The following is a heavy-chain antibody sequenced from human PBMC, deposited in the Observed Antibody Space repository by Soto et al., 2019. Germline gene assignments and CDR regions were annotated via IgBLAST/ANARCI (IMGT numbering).Heavy chain of an antibody. Sequence: GGSLRLSCAASGFTFSSYAMSWVRQAPGKGLEWVSAISGGGGSTYYADSVKGRFTISRDNSKNTLNLQMNSLRAEDTAVYYGAKDREPLVATTEMTFDYWGQGTLVTVSS. CDR2: ISGGGGST. V-gene: IGHV3-23*01. CDR1: GFTFSSYA. CDR3: AKDREPLVATTEMTFDY. D-gene: IGHD5-12*01. J-gene: IGHJ4*02.